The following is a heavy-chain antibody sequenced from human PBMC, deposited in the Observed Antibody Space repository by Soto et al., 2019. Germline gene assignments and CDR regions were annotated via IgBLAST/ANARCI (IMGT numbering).Heavy chain of an antibody. CDR3: ARDQVVTVGGMGV. Sequence: QLQLQESGPGLVKPSQTLSLTCTVSGGSISSGDYYWIWIRQPPGKGLEWIGYIYYRGSTYYNPSLKSRVSISVDPSKNQFSLKLSSVTAADTAVYYCARDQVVTVGGMGVWGQGTTVTVSS. D-gene: IGHD2-15*01. CDR2: IYYRGST. V-gene: IGHV4-30-4*01. CDR1: GGSISSGDYY. J-gene: IGHJ6*02.